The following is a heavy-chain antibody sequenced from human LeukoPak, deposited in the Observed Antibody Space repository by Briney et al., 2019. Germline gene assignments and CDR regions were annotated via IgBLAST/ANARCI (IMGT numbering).Heavy chain of an antibody. V-gene: IGHV4-39*01. J-gene: IGHJ3*02. CDR2: IYYSESI. D-gene: IGHD1-26*01. Sequence: SETLSLTCTVSGGSISSSNYYWGWIRQPPGKGLERVGSIYYSESIYYNPSLKSRVTVSVDTSRTQFSLKLRSVTAADTAVYYCARQKYTGRHFGAFDIWGQGTMVTVSS. CDR1: GGSISSSNYY. CDR3: ARQKYTGRHFGAFDI.